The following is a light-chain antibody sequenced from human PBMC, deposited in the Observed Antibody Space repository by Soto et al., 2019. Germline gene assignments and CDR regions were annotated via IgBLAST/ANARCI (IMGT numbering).Light chain of an antibody. CDR3: GTWDLKLSTVV. J-gene: IGLJ2*01. CDR1: SSNVGNNL. V-gene: IGLV1-51*01. CDR2: DNN. Sequence: QSVLTQPPSVPAAPGQKVTISCSGSSSNVGNNLVSWYQQLPGTAPKLLIYDNNQRPSGIPDRFSASKSGTSATLGITGLQTGDEADYYCGTWDLKLSTVVFGGGTKLTVL.